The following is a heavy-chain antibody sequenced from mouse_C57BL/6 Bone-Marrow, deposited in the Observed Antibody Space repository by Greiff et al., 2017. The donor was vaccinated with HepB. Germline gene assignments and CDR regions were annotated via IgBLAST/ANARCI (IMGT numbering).Heavy chain of an antibody. J-gene: IGHJ2*01. CDR2: IDPENGDT. CDR1: GFNIKDDY. Sequence: VQLQQSGAELVRPGASVKLSCTASGFNIKDDYMHWVKQRPEQGLEWIGWIDPENGDTEYASKFQGKATITADTSSNTAYLQLSSLTSEDTAVYYCTIYGYPFDYWGRGTTLTVSS. V-gene: IGHV14-4*01. CDR3: TIYGYPFDY. D-gene: IGHD2-2*01.